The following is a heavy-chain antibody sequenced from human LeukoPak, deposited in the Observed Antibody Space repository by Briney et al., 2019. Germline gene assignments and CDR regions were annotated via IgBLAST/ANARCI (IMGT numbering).Heavy chain of an antibody. V-gene: IGHV1-8*01. CDR2: MNPNSRNT. CDR3: ARVYSDSSGYYVQGFDY. J-gene: IGHJ4*02. CDR1: GYTFTSYD. D-gene: IGHD3-22*01. Sequence: ASVKVSCKASGYTFTSYDINWVRQAAGQGLEWVGWMNPNSRNTGYAQKFQGRVTMTMNTAISTAYMELSSLGSDDTAVYYCARVYSDSSGYYVQGFDYWGEGTLVTVSS.